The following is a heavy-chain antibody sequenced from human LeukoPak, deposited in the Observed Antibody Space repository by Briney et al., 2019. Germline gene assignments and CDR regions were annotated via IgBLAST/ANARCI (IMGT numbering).Heavy chain of an antibody. CDR3: ATAPYSGSYFDY. V-gene: IGHV3-72*01. CDR2: SRNKANSYTT. Sequence: GGSLRLSCAASGFTFSDQYMDWVRQAPGKGLEWVGRSRNKANSYTTEYAASVKGRFTISRDDSKNSLYLQMNSLKTEDTAVYYCATAPYSGSYFDYWGQRTLVTVSS. D-gene: IGHD1-26*01. J-gene: IGHJ4*02. CDR1: GFTFSDQY.